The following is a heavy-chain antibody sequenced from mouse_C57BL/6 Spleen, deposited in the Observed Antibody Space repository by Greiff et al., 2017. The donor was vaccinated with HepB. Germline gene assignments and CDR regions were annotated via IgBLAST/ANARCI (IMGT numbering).Heavy chain of an antibody. J-gene: IGHJ1*03. Sequence: EVNVVDSGGGLVKPGGSLKLSCAASGFTFSSYTMSWVRQTPEKRLEWVATISGGGGNTYYPDSVKGRFTISRDNAKNTLYLQMSSLRSEDTALYYCTTTVVAHWYFDVWGTGTTVTVSS. CDR2: ISGGGGNT. CDR3: TTTVVAHWYFDV. CDR1: GFTFSSYT. D-gene: IGHD1-1*01. V-gene: IGHV5-9*01.